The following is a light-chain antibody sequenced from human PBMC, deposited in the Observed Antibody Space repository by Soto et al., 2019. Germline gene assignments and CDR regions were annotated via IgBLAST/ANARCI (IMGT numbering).Light chain of an antibody. CDR1: QDIRNY. CDR2: ASS. V-gene: IGKV1-9*01. J-gene: IGKJ2*01. CDR3: QQLNNHPLS. Sequence: DIQLTQSPSFLSAAIGDRVTITCRASQDIRNYLAWYQQEPGKAPKLLIYASSTMKSGVPSRISGTGSGTEFTLSISSLLPEDFGTYYCQQLNNHPLSFGQGTKLEIK.